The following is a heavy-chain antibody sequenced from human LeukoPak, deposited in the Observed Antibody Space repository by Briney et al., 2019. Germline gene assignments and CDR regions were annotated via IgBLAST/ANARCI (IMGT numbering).Heavy chain of an antibody. D-gene: IGHD4-11*01. CDR2: IIPIFGTA. V-gene: IGHV1-69*01. CDR3: AARFLQDGMDV. CDR1: GGTFSSYA. Sequence: ASVEVSCKASGGTFSSYAISWVRQAPGQGLEWMGGIIPIFGTANYAQKFQGRVTITADESTSTAYMELSSLRSEDTAVYYCAARFLQDGMDVWGKGTTVTVSS. J-gene: IGHJ6*04.